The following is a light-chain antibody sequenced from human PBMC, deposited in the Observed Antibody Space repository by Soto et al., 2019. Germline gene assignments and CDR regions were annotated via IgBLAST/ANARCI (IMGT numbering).Light chain of an antibody. CDR1: SSDVGGYDY. Sequence: QSALTQPASVSGSPGQSITISCTGSSSDVGGYDYVCWYQQYPGKAPKLIIYAVTKRPSGVSNRFSGSKSGNTASLIISGLQAEDEADYYCSSYAASSTLVFGGGTKLTVL. CDR3: SSYAASSTLV. J-gene: IGLJ2*01. V-gene: IGLV2-14*03. CDR2: AVT.